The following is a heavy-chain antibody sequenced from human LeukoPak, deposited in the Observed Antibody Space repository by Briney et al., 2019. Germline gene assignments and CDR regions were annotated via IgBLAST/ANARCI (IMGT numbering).Heavy chain of an antibody. V-gene: IGHV3-30*07. CDR3: ARDPRAGYSSSWTNY. Sequence: GKSLRLSCAASGFTFSNYAMHWVRQAPGKRLEWVSLISSGGTYEYYADSVKGRFTISRDNAKNSLYLQMNSLRAEDTAVYYCARDPRAGYSSSWTNYWGQGTLVTVSS. CDR1: GFTFSNYA. D-gene: IGHD6-13*01. J-gene: IGHJ4*02. CDR2: ISSGGTYE.